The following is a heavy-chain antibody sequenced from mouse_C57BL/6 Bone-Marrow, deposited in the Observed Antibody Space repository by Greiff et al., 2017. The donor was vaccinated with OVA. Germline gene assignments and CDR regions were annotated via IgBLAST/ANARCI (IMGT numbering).Heavy chain of an antibody. CDR1: GYTFTSYT. Sequence: VQLQQSGAELARPGASVKMSCKASGYTFTSYTMHWVKQRPGQGLEWIGYINPSSGYTKYNQKFKDKATLTADKSSSTAYMQLSSLTSEDSAVYYCARSPRYYYGSSLDYWGQGTTLTVSS. CDR2: INPSSGYT. V-gene: IGHV1-4*01. CDR3: ARSPRYYYGSSLDY. J-gene: IGHJ2*01. D-gene: IGHD1-1*01.